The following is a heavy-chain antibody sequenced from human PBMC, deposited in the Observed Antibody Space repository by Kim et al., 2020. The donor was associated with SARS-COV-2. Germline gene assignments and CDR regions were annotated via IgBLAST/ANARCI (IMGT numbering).Heavy chain of an antibody. Sequence: TYDNPSLKSRVTISVDTSKNQCSLKLSSVTAADTAVYYCASQTEEWLLDYWGQGTLVTVSS. J-gene: IGHJ4*02. CDR3: ASQTEEWLLDY. D-gene: IGHD6-19*01. V-gene: IGHV4-39*01. CDR2: T.